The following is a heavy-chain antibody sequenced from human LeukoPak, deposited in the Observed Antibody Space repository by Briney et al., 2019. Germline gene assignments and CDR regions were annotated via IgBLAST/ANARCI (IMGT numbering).Heavy chain of an antibody. J-gene: IGHJ4*02. Sequence: GGSLRLSCTASGFTFGDYAMSWFRQAPGEGLEWVGFIRSKAYGGTTEYAASVKGRFTISRDDSKSIAYLQMNSLKTEDTAVYYCGGDSGGWYYFDYWGQGTLVTVSS. V-gene: IGHV3-49*03. CDR3: GGDSGGWYYFDY. CDR1: GFTFGDYA. D-gene: IGHD6-19*01. CDR2: IRSKAYGGTT.